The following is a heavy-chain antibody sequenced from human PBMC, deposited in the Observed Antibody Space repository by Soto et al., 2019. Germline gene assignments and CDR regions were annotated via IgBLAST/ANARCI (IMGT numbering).Heavy chain of an antibody. V-gene: IGHV3-23*01. J-gene: IGHJ4*02. Sequence: GGSLRLSCAASGFTFSSFWMNWVRQAPGKGLEWVSSITQSGSERNYADSVKGRFTISRDNAKKTVYLQMNSLRAEDTAVYYCAKAATVVTLYYFDYWGQGTLVTVSS. CDR1: GFTFSSFW. CDR3: AKAATVVTLYYFDY. CDR2: ITQSGSER. D-gene: IGHD4-17*01.